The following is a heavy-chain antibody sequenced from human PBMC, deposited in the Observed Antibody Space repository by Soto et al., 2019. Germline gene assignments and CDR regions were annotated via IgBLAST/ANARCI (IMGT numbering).Heavy chain of an antibody. CDR2: IYYSGST. Sequence: ASETLSLTCTVSGGSISSGDYYWSWIRQPPGKGLEWIGYIYYSGSTYYNPSLKSRVTISVDTSKNQFSLKLSSVTAADTAVYYCAREYMVRGVTNWFDPWGQGTLVTVSS. J-gene: IGHJ5*02. CDR3: AREYMVRGVTNWFDP. CDR1: GGSISSGDYY. D-gene: IGHD3-10*01. V-gene: IGHV4-30-4*01.